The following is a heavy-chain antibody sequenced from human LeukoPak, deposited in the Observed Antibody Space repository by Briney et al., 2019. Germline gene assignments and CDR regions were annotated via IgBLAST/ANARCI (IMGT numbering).Heavy chain of an antibody. CDR2: INPNNGGT. V-gene: IGHV1-2*06. CDR3: ASQNMEWELLAFDY. D-gene: IGHD1-26*01. J-gene: IGHJ4*02. Sequence: ASVKVSCKASGYTFTVYYMHWLRQAPGQGVEWMGRINPNNGGTNYAQNFQGRVTMTRDTSISTAYMELSSLISDDTAVYYCASQNMEWELLAFDYWGQGTLVTVSS. CDR1: GYTFTVYY.